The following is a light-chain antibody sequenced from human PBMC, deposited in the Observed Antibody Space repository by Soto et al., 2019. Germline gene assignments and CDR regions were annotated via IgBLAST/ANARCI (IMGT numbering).Light chain of an antibody. Sequence: QSVLTQPASVSGSPGQSITISCTGTSSDVGGYNYVSWYKQHPGKAPKLMIYEVINRPSGVSNRFSGSKSGNTASLTISGLQAEDEADYYCQSYDSSLSGSVFGGGTKLTVL. CDR3: QSYDSSLSGSV. CDR2: EVI. V-gene: IGLV2-14*01. J-gene: IGLJ3*02. CDR1: SSDVGGYNY.